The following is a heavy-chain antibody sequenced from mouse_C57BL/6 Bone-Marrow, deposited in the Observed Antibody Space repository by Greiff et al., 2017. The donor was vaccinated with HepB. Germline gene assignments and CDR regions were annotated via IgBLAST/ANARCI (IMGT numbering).Heavy chain of an antibody. CDR2: INPNNGGT. CDR1: GYTFTDYY. J-gene: IGHJ3*01. CDR3: AVGDDGYSAWFAY. D-gene: IGHD2-3*01. V-gene: IGHV1-26*01. Sequence: VQLQHSGPEPVKPGASVKISCKASGYTFTDYYMNWVKQSHGKSLEWIGDINPNNGGTSYNQKFKGKATLTVDKSSSTAYMELRSLTSEDSAVYYCAVGDDGYSAWFAYWGQGTLVTVSA.